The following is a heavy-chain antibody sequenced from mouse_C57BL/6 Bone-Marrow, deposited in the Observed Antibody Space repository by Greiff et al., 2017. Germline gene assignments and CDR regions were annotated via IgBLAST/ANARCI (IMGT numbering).Heavy chain of an antibody. CDR3: AKSYYSNPFAY. D-gene: IGHD2-5*01. CDR1: GYAFTNYL. V-gene: IGHV1-54*01. J-gene: IGHJ3*01. CDR2: INPGSGGT. Sequence: VKLQESGAELVRPGTSVKVSCKASGYAFTNYLIEWVKQRPGQGLEWIGVINPGSGGTNYNEKFKGKATLTADKSSSTAYMQLSSLTSEDSAVYCCAKSYYSNPFAYWGQGTLVTVSA.